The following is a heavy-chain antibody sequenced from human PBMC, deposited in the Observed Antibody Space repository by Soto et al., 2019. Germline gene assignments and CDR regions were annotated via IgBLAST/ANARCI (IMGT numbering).Heavy chain of an antibody. CDR1: GYTFTSNA. V-gene: IGHV1-3*04. CDR3: AREGYDSSGYPLGY. D-gene: IGHD3-22*01. Sequence: QVQLVQSGAEVKKPGASVKVSCKASGYTFTSNAMHWVRQAPGQRLEWMGWINTGNGNTKYSQKFQGRVTITRDTSATTACRELSSLRSEDTAVYYCAREGYDSSGYPLGYWGQGTLVTGSS. CDR2: INTGNGNT. J-gene: IGHJ4*02.